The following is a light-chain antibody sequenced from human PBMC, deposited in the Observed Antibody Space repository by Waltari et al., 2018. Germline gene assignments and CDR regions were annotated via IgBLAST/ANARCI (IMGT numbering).Light chain of an antibody. CDR1: SSNIGTNS. V-gene: IGLV1-47*01. CDR3: AAWDDSLSGLWV. Sequence: QSVLTQSPSASGNPGQTVTISCSGSSSNIGTNSVYWYQHFPGTAPKLLVYRDVRRYSGVPARVSGSKSGTAASLSISGLRPEDEADYYCAAWDDSLSGLWVFGGGTKLTVL. J-gene: IGLJ3*02. CDR2: RDV.